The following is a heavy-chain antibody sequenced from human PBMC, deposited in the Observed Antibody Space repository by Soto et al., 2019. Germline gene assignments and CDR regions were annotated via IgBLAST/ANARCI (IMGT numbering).Heavy chain of an antibody. V-gene: IGHV1-69*13. CDR1: GGTFSSYA. CDR3: ASAFSPWYWFDH. J-gene: IGHJ5*02. D-gene: IGHD1-20*01. CDR2: IIPIFGTA. Sequence: GASVKVSCKASGGTFSSYAISWVRQAPGQGLEWMGGIIPIFGTANYAQKFQGRVTITADESTSTAYMELSSLRSEDTAVYYCASAFSPWYWFDHWGQGTLVTVSS.